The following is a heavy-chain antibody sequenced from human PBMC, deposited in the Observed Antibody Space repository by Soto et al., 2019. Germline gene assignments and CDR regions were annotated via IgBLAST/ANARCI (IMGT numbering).Heavy chain of an antibody. Sequence: QVQLVQSGAEVKKPGASVRVSCKSSGYTFSDYGINWVRQAPGQGLEWMGWISGYNGNTKNAQRLQGRLPLTADTATSRAYMDLRSLKSDDTAMYYCGRAGQSEHWPLGYCRGGCCYAWGQGTLVTVSS. J-gene: IGHJ5*02. V-gene: IGHV1-18*01. CDR3: GRAGQSEHWPLGYCRGGCCYA. D-gene: IGHD2-15*01. CDR2: ISGYNGNT. CDR1: GYTFSDYG.